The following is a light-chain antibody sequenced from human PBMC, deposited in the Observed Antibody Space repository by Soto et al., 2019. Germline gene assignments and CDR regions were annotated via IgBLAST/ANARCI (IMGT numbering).Light chain of an antibody. CDR1: QSVSSSY. J-gene: IGKJ1*01. CDR2: GAS. CDR3: QQYGRSPWT. Sequence: EIVLTQSPGTLSLSPGERATLSCRASQSVSSSYLAWYQQKPGQAPRLLIYGASSRATGIPDRFGGSGSGTDFALTIHRLEPEDFAVYYCQQYGRSPWTFGQGTKVEIK. V-gene: IGKV3-20*01.